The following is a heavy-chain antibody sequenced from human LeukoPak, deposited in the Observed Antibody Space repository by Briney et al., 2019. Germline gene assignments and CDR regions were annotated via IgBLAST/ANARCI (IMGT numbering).Heavy chain of an antibody. CDR2: INHSGST. Sequence: SETLSLTCAVYGGSFSGYFWSWIRQPPGKGLEWIGEINHSGSTNYNPSLKSRVTISVDTSKDQFSLKLSSVTAADTAVYYCARGFYSGSYFYYYYGMDVWGQGTTVTVSS. V-gene: IGHV4-34*01. J-gene: IGHJ6*02. CDR3: ARGFYSGSYFYYYYGMDV. CDR1: GGSFSGYF. D-gene: IGHD1-26*01.